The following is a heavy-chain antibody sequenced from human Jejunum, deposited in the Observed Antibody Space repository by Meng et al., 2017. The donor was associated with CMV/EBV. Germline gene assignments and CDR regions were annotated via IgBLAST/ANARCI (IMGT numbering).Heavy chain of an antibody. Sequence: TYGLSWVRQAPGKGLEWVANIKQDGPEKYYLDSVKGRFTISRDNAKNSLYLQMNSLRAEDTAVYYCARDWGHFSGSGSYYSRFDYWGQGTLVTVSS. CDR1: TYG. J-gene: IGHJ4*02. CDR2: IKQDGPEK. CDR3: ARDWGHFSGSGSYYSRFDY. V-gene: IGHV3-7*01. D-gene: IGHD3-10*01.